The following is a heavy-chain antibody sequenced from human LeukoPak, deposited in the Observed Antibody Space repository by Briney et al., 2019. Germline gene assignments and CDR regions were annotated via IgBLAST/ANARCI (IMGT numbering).Heavy chain of an antibody. CDR1: GFTFSSYS. D-gene: IGHD6-13*01. V-gene: IGHV3-48*04. CDR2: ISSSGSTI. J-gene: IGHJ4*02. Sequence: GGSLRLSCAASGFTFSSYSMNWVRQAPGKGLEWVSYISSSGSTINYADSVKGRFTISRDNSKNSLYLQMNSLRAEDTAVYYCARDFVAAAGIDYWGQGTLVTVSS. CDR3: ARDFVAAAGIDY.